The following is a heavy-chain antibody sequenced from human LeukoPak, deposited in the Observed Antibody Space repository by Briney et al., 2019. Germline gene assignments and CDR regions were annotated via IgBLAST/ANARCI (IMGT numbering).Heavy chain of an antibody. Sequence: TASETLSLTCTVSGGAISGRRDYWGWIRQPPGKGLEWIASIYYSGSTHYNPSLKSRVTISVGTSRNQFSLELRTATAADSAIYYCARNVSRGEPGGAFDIWGQGTMVTVSS. CDR1: GGAISGRRDY. J-gene: IGHJ3*02. V-gene: IGHV4-39*01. CDR2: IYYSGST. CDR3: ARNVSRGEPGGAFDI. D-gene: IGHD3-16*01.